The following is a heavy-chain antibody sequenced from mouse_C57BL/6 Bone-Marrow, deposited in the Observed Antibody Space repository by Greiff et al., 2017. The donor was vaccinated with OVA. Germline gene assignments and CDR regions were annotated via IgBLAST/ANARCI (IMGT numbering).Heavy chain of an antibody. CDR2: IRSKSNNYAT. CDR1: GFSFNTCA. Sequence: EVKVVESGGGLVQPKGSLKLSCAASGFSFNTCAMNWVRQAPGKGLEWVARIRSKSNNYATYYADSVKDRFTISRDDSESMLYLQMNNLKTEDTAMYYCVSDYYGSSYRFAYWGQGTLVTVSA. D-gene: IGHD1-1*01. CDR3: VSDYYGSSYRFAY. J-gene: IGHJ3*01. V-gene: IGHV10-1*01.